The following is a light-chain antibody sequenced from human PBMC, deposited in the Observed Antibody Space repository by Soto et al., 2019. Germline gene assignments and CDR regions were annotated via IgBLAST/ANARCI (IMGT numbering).Light chain of an antibody. CDR3: SSYTGSHNLL. CDR1: SSDVGGYNY. Sequence: QLVLTQPPSASGSPGQSVTISCTGTSSDVGGYNYVSWYQQHPGKAPKLMIYEVSKRPSGVPDRFSGSKSGNTASLTVSGLQAEDEADYYCSSYTGSHNLLFGGGTKVTVL. CDR2: EVS. J-gene: IGLJ2*01. V-gene: IGLV2-8*01.